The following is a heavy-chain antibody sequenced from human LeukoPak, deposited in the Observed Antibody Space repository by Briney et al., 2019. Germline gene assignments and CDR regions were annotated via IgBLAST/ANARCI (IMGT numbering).Heavy chain of an antibody. V-gene: IGHV4-59*01. J-gene: IGHJ4*02. CDR2: IYYSGST. CDR1: GGSISSYY. CDR3: ARGEGTPPFDY. Sequence: ASETLSLTCTASGGSISSYYWGWIRQPPGKGLEWIGYIYYSGSTNYNPSLKSRVTISVDTSKNQFSLKLSSVTAADTAVYYCARGEGTPPFDYWGQGTLVTVSS. D-gene: IGHD1-14*01.